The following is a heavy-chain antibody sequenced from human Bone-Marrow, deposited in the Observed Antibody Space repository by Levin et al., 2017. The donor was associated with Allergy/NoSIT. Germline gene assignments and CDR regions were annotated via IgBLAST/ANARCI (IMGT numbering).Heavy chain of an antibody. CDR3: ARGMAGSGSYYNSHELDF. V-gene: IGHV3-20*04. Sequence: ASVKVSCAASGFTFDDYVMSWVRQAPGKGLEWVSGINWNGGSTGYADSVKGRFSIFRDNAKNSLFLQMDSLRAEDTAFYYCARGMAGSGSYYNSHELDFWGQGTLVTVSS. J-gene: IGHJ4*02. D-gene: IGHD3-10*01. CDR1: GFTFDDYV. CDR2: INWNGGST.